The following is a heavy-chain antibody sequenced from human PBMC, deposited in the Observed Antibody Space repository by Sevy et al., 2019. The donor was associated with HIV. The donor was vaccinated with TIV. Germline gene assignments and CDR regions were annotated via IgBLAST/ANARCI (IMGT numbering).Heavy chain of an antibody. V-gene: IGHV3-23*01. D-gene: IGHD5-18*01. J-gene: IGHJ4*02. CDR1: GFTFSSYA. CDR3: AKGQAQLWLRGPDFDY. CDR2: ISGSGGST. Sequence: GGSLRLSCAASGFTFSSYAMSWVRQAPGKGLEWVSAISGSGGSTYYADSVKGRFTISRDNSKNTLYLQMNSLRAEDTAVYYCAKGQAQLWLRGPDFDYWGQGPLVTVSS.